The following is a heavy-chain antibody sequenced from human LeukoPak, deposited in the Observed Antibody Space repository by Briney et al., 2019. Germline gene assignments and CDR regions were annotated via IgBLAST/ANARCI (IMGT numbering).Heavy chain of an antibody. J-gene: IGHJ4*02. CDR3: ARDPLNCSGGSCYD. D-gene: IGHD2-15*01. V-gene: IGHV4-38-2*02. CDR2: KHHSGST. Sequence: SETLSLTCTVSGYSISSGYYWGWIRQPPGKGLEWTGAKHHSGSTYYNPSLKSRVTISLDTSKNQFSLKLTSVTAADTAVYYCARDPLNCSGGSCYDWGQGTLVTVSS. CDR1: GYSISSGYY.